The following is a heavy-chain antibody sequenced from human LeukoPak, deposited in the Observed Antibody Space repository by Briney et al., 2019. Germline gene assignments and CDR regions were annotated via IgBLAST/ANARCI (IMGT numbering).Heavy chain of an antibody. CDR2: IYNSGST. D-gene: IGHD6-19*01. J-gene: IGHJ4*02. CDR3: ARREKSGAVAGSIDY. V-gene: IGHV4-39*02. Sequence: PSETLSLTCTVSGGSISSSSYYWGWIRQPPGKGLEWIGSIYNSGSTYYNPSLKSRVTISVDTSKNHFSLKLSSVTAADTAVYYCARREKSGAVAGSIDYWGQGTLVTVSS. CDR1: GGSISSSSYY.